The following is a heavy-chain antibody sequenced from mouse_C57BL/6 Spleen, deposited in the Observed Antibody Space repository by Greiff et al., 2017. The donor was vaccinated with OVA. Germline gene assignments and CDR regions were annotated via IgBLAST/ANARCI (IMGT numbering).Heavy chain of an antibody. D-gene: IGHD1-1*01. V-gene: IGHV1-81*01. CDR3: AVPLGYGSSSWYFDV. CDR2: IYPRSGNT. J-gene: IGHJ1*03. Sequence: QVQLQQSGAELARPGASVKLSCKASGYTFTSYGISWVKQRTGQGLEWIGEIYPRSGNTYYNEKFKGKATLTADKSSSTAYMELRSLTSEDSAVYFCAVPLGYGSSSWYFDVWGTGTTVTVSS. CDR1: GYTFTSYG.